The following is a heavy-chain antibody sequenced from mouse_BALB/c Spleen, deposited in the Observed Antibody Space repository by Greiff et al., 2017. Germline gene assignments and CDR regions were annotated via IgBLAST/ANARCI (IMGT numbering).Heavy chain of an antibody. CDR2: INPSTGYT. V-gene: IGHV1-7*01. D-gene: IGHD1-2*01. CDR3: ARGEGLLRLRGGFAY. CDR1: GYTFTSYW. Sequence: VQLQQSGAELAKPGASVKMSCKASGYTFTSYWMHWVKQRPGQGLEWIGYINPSTGYTEYNQKFKDKATLTADKSSSTAYMQLSSLTSEDSAVYYCARGEGLLRLRGGFAYWGQGTLVTVSA. J-gene: IGHJ3*01.